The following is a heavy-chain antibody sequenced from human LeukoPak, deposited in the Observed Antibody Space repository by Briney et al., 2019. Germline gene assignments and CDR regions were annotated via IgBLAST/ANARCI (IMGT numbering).Heavy chain of an antibody. V-gene: IGHV4-59*01. Sequence: SETLSLTCTVSGGSISSYYWSWIRQPPGKGLEWIGYIYYSGSTNYDPSLKSRVTISVDTSKNQFSLKLSSVTAADTAVYYCARGEYYYGSGSWGQGTLVTVSS. J-gene: IGHJ4*02. CDR1: GGSISSYY. D-gene: IGHD3-10*01. CDR3: ARGEYYYGSGS. CDR2: IYYSGST.